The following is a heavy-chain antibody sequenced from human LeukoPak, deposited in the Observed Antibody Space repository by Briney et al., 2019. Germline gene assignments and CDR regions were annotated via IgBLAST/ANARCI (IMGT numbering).Heavy chain of an antibody. J-gene: IGHJ4*02. Sequence: ASVKVSCKASGYTFTSYAMHWVRQAPGQRLEWMGWINAGNGNTKYSQKFQGRVTITRDTSASTAYTELSSLRSEDTAVYYCARCPGLAARPLYYFDYWAREPWSPSPQ. CDR3: ARCPGLAARPLYYFDY. D-gene: IGHD6-6*01. V-gene: IGHV1-3*01. CDR1: GYTFTSYA. CDR2: INAGNGNT.